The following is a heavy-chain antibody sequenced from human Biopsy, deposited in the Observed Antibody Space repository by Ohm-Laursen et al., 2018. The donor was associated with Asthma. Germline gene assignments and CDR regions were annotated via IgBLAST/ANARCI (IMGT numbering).Heavy chain of an antibody. CDR2: INSVFGTT. D-gene: IGHD2-2*01. J-gene: IGHJ4*02. V-gene: IGHV1-69*13. Sequence: SVKVSCKSLGGTFNTYVIGWVRQAPGQGLEWMGGINSVFGTTTYPQKFQDRVTITADDSTSTVYMELSSLGSEDTAVYYCARKAGSCISRTCYSLDFWGQGTLVTVS. CDR3: ARKAGSCISRTCYSLDF. CDR1: GGTFNTYV.